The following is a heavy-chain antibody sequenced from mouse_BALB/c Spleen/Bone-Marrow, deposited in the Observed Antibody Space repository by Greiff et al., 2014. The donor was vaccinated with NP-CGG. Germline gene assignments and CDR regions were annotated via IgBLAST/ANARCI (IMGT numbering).Heavy chain of an antibody. CDR3: ASSGNYEGGAMDY. CDR1: GFNIKDTY. D-gene: IGHD2-1*01. J-gene: IGHJ4*01. CDR2: IDPANGNT. Sequence: EVQLVESGAELVKPGASVKLSCTASGFNIKDTYMHWVKQRPEQGLEWIGRIDPANGNTKYVPTFQGKATMTADTSSNTAYLQLSSLTSEDTAVYYCASSGNYEGGAMDYWGQGISVTVSS. V-gene: IGHV14-3*02.